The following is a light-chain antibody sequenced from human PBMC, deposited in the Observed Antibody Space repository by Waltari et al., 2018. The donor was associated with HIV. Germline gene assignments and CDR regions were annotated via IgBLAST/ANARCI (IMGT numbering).Light chain of an antibody. Sequence: QSALTQPASVSGSPGQSITISCTGTSSDIGGYNYVSWYQQHPGKAPKLMISDVSQRPSGVSKRFSGSKSGNTASLTISGLQAEDEADYYCSSYTSSSTLGVFGSGTKVTVL. CDR2: DVS. J-gene: IGLJ1*01. CDR3: SSYTSSSTLGV. CDR1: SSDIGGYNY. V-gene: IGLV2-14*03.